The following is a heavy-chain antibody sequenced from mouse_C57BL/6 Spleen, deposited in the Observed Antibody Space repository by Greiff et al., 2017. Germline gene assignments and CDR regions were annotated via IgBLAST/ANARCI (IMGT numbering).Heavy chain of an antibody. CDR1: GFTFSSYT. J-gene: IGHJ4*01. Sequence: EVNVVGSGGGLVKPGGSLKLSCAASGFTFSSYTMSWVRQTPEKRLEWVATISGGGGNTYYPDSVKGRFTISRDNAKNTLYLQMSSLRSEDTALYYCARRSSYDAMDYWGQGTSVTVSS. CDR2: ISGGGGNT. CDR3: ARRSSYDAMDY. V-gene: IGHV5-9*01. D-gene: IGHD1-1*01.